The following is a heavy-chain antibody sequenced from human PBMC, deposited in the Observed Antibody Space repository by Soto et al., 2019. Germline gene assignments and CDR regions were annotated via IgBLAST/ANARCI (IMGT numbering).Heavy chain of an antibody. J-gene: IGHJ6*02. V-gene: IGHV3-33*01. CDR1: GFTFRSYG. CDR3: AGVRLFPSGSGRAV. Sequence: QMQLVESGGGVVQPGRSLRLSCAASGFTFRSYGIHWVRQAPGKGLEWVALIWFDGSKKYYVDSVKGRFAVSRDNSKNPLFRKRNTRRVKTRVFYYWAGVRLFPSGSGRAVGAQGTTAPVPS. D-gene: IGHD2-21*01. CDR2: IWFDGSKK.